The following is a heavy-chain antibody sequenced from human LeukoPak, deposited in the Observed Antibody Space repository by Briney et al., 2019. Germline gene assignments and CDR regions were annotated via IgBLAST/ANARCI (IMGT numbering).Heavy chain of an antibody. CDR2: IKQDGSEK. Sequence: HAGGSLRLSCAASGFTFSSYWMSWVRQAPGKGLEWVANIKQDGSEKYYVDSVKGRFTISRDNAKNSLYLQMNSLRAEDTAVYYCARDRVVVVVAATYYGMDVWGKGTTVTVSS. CDR3: ARDRVVVVVAATYYGMDV. V-gene: IGHV3-7*03. J-gene: IGHJ6*04. D-gene: IGHD2-15*01. CDR1: GFTFSSYW.